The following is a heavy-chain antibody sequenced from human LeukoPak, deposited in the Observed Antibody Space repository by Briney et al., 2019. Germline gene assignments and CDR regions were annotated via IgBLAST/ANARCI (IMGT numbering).Heavy chain of an antibody. CDR3: ARDGQNYDFWSGYNYYYGMDV. CDR1: GGSFSSYY. Sequence: SETLSLTCAVYGGSFSSYYWSWIRQPAGKGLEWIGRIYTSGSTNYNPSLKSRVTMSVDTSKNQFSLKLSSVTAADTAVYYCARDGQNYDFWSGYNYYYGMDVWGRGTTVTVSS. D-gene: IGHD3-3*01. V-gene: IGHV4-4*07. J-gene: IGHJ6*02. CDR2: IYTSGST.